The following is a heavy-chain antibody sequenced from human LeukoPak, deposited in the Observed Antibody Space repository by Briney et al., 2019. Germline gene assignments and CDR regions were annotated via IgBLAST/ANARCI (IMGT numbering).Heavy chain of an antibody. CDR1: GFTFSTYT. J-gene: IGHJ5*02. V-gene: IGHV3-21*06. CDR3: ARSPNCGGDCS. D-gene: IGHD2-21*02. Sequence: GGSLRLSCGASGFTFSTYTMNWVRQAPGKGLEWVSSISSSSSYIYYADSVKGRFTISRDNAKNTLYLQMNSLRAEDTAVYYCARSPNCGGDCSWGQGTLVTVSS. CDR2: ISSSSSYI.